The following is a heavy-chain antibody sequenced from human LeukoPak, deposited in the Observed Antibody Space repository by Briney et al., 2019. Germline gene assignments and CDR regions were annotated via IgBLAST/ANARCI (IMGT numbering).Heavy chain of an antibody. Sequence: ASVKVSCKASGYTFTSYGISWVRQAPGQGLEWMGGISAYNGNTNYAQKLQGRVTMTTDTSTSTEYMELRSLRSDDTAVYYCARGIQPYYYDSSGYGGDYWGQGTLVTVSS. D-gene: IGHD3-22*01. CDR2: ISAYNGNT. J-gene: IGHJ4*02. CDR1: GYTFTSYG. CDR3: ARGIQPYYYDSSGYGGDY. V-gene: IGHV1-18*01.